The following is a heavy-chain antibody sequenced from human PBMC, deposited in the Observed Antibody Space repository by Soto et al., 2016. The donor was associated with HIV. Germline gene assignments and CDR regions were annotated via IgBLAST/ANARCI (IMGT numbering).Heavy chain of an antibody. CDR2: INPNSGGT. J-gene: IGHJ3*02. CDR1: GYTFTGYY. Sequence: QVQLVQSGAEVKKPGASVKVSCKASGYTFTGYYMHWVRQAPGQGLEWMGWINPNSGGTNYAQRFQGRVTMTRDTSISTAYMELSRLRSDDMAVYYCAQTRANIQGAFDIWGQGTMVTVSS. V-gene: IGHV1-2*02. CDR3: AQTRANIQGAFDI.